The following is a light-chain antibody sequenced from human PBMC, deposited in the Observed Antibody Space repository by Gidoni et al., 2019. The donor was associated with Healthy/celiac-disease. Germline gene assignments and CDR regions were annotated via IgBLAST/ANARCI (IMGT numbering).Light chain of an antibody. J-gene: IGKJ4*01. CDR1: QSVSSY. CDR2: DAA. CDR3: QQRSNWPPGLT. Sequence: EIVLTQSPATLSLSPGERATLSCRASQSVSSYLAWYPQKPGQAPRLLIYDAANRATGIPARFSGSGSGTDFTLTISSLEPEDFAVYYCQQRSNWPPGLTFXGXTKVEIK. V-gene: IGKV3-11*01.